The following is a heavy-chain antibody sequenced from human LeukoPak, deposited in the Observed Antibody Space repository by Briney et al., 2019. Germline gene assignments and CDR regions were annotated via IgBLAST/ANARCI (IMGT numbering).Heavy chain of an antibody. J-gene: IGHJ4*02. D-gene: IGHD6-13*01. CDR1: GGSTSSYY. CDR2: IYTSGST. V-gene: IGHV4-4*07. Sequence: SETLSLTCTVSGGSTSSYYWSWLRQPAGKGLEWIGRIYTSGSTNYNPSLKSRVTMSVDTSKNQFSLKLSSVTAADTAVYYCARVRVAAYYFDYWGQGTLVTVSS. CDR3: ARVRVAAYYFDY.